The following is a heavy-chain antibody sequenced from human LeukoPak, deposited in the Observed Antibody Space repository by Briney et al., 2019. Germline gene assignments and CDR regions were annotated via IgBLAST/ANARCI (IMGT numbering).Heavy chain of an antibody. CDR3: ATSAPRTKIVIGEYYFDY. Sequence: GGSLRLSCAASAFAFSTYTMNWVRQAPGKGLEWVSSITSDSSYINNADSVKGRFTISRDNAKSSLYLQMNRLRAEDTAVYYCATSAPRTKIVIGEYYFDYWGQGTLVTVSS. CDR1: AFAFSTYT. V-gene: IGHV3-21*06. J-gene: IGHJ4*02. CDR2: ITSDSSYI. D-gene: IGHD3-22*01.